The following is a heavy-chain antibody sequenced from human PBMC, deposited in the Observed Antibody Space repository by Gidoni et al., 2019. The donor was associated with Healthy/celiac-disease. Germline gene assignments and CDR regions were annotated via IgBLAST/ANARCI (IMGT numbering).Heavy chain of an antibody. CDR1: GFTFSTYG. Sequence: QVQLVESGGSVVQPGRSMRLSCAASGFTFSTYGMHWVRQAPGTGLEWVALILYDGSYQYYSDSVKGRFTISRDNSKNTLYLQVNSLRAEDTAVYYCARSLDYSSSAFDYLGQGTLVTVSS. D-gene: IGHD6-6*01. J-gene: IGHJ4*02. CDR3: ARSLDYSSSAFDY. CDR2: ILYDGSYQ. V-gene: IGHV3-33*01.